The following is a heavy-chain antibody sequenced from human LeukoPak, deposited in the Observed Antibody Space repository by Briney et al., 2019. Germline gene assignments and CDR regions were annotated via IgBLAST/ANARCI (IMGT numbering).Heavy chain of an antibody. CDR3: ARELVRRRYFDY. CDR2: IIPIFGTA. J-gene: IGHJ4*02. CDR1: GGTFSSYA. D-gene: IGHD2-8*02. V-gene: IGHV1-69*13. Sequence: ASVKVSCKASGGTFSSYAISWVRQAPGQGLGWMGGIIPIFGTANYAQKFQGRVTITADESTSTAYMELSSLRSEDTAVYYCARELVRRRYFDYWGQGTLVTVSS.